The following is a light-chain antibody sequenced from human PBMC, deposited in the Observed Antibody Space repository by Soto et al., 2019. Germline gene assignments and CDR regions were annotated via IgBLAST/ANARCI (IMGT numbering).Light chain of an antibody. CDR3: QQYNDSFPYT. J-gene: IGKJ5*01. CDR2: DAS. CDR1: QGISSA. Sequence: AIQLTQSPSSLSASVGDRVTITCLASQGISSALAWYQQKPGKAPKLLIYDASSLESGVPSRFSGSGSGTEFTLTVSSLQPDDFATYYCQQYNDSFPYTFGQGTRLEIK. V-gene: IGKV1D-13*01.